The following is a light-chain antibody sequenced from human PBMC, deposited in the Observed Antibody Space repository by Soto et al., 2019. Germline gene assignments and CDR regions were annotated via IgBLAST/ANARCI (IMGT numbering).Light chain of an antibody. V-gene: IGLV6-57*03. CDR1: SGSIASNY. CDR3: QSYDSSNRGV. CDR2: EDE. Sequence: LTQPHSVSESPGKTVTISCTRSSGSIASNYVQWYQQRPGSAPSTVIYEDEQRPSGVPDRFSGSIDSSSNSASLTISGLKTEDEADYYCQSYDSSNRGVFGGGTKVTVL. J-gene: IGLJ2*01.